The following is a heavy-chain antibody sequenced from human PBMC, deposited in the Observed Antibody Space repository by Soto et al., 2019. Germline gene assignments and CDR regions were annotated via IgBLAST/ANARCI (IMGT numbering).Heavy chain of an antibody. CDR1: GYIISIGYY. Sequence: SETLSLTCSVSGYIISIGYYWVWIRQTPGKGLEWLWSIDYSGRTYYNPSLKSQVSTSVDLSKNQFSLNLRSVTAADTAVYFCARDLSSGYDYYYFDYWGQGTLVTVSS. CDR3: ARDLSSGYDYYYFDY. J-gene: IGHJ4*02. D-gene: IGHD3-22*01. V-gene: IGHV4-38-2*02. CDR2: IDYSGRT.